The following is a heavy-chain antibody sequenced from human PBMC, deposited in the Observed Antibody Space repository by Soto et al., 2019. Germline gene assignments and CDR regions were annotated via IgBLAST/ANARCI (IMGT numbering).Heavy chain of an antibody. Sequence: GASVKVSCKASGYTFSSYDINWVRQATGQGLEWMGWMNPNSGNAGYAQKFQGRVTMTRNTSIRTAYMELSSLRSEDTAVYYCAFRDSRWERHWFDPRGQGTLVTVSS. CDR3: AFRDSRWERHWFDP. D-gene: IGHD1-26*01. J-gene: IGHJ5*02. V-gene: IGHV1-8*01. CDR2: MNPNSGNA. CDR1: GYTFSSYD.